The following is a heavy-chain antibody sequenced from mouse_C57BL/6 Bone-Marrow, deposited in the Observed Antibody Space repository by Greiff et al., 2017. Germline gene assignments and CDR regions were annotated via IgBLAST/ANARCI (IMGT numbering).Heavy chain of an antibody. CDR2: INPSSGYT. D-gene: IGHD2-3*01. J-gene: IGHJ3*01. V-gene: IGHV1-7*01. CDR1: GYTFTSYW. Sequence: QVHVMQSGAELAKPGASVKLSCKASGYTFTSYWLHWVKQRPGQGLAWIGYINPSSGYTKYNQKFKDKATLTADKSSSTAYMQLSSLTYDDSAVYYCARGIYDGFLWFAYWGQGTLVTVSA. CDR3: ARGIYDGFLWFAY.